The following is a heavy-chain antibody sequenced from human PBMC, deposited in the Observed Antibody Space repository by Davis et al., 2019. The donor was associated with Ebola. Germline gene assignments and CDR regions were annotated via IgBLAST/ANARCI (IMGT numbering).Heavy chain of an antibody. Sequence: AASVKVSCKASGGTFSSYAISWVRQAPGQGLEWMGGIIPIFGTANYAQKFQGRVTITADESTSTAYMELSSLRSEDTAVYYCARGRVEMATNYFDYWGQGTLVTVSS. CDR3: ARGRVEMATNYFDY. CDR1: GGTFSSYA. CDR2: IIPIFGTA. D-gene: IGHD5-24*01. V-gene: IGHV1-69*13. J-gene: IGHJ4*02.